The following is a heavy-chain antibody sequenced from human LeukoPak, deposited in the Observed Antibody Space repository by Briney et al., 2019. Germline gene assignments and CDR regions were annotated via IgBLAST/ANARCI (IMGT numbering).Heavy chain of an antibody. J-gene: IGHJ4*02. CDR3: ASVYTTMGLDY. CDR2: IYSGGST. V-gene: IGHV3-53*01. Sequence: PGGSLRLSCAASGFTVSSNYMSWVRQAPGKGLEWVSVIYSGGSTYYADSVKGRFTISRDNSKNTLYLQMNSLRAEDTAVYHCASVYTTMGLDYWGQGTLVTVSS. CDR1: GFTVSSNY. D-gene: IGHD5-18*01.